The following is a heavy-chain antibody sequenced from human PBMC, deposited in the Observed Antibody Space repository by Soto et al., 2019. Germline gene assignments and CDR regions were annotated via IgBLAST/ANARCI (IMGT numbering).Heavy chain of an antibody. CDR3: ASTTTVTHYFDY. V-gene: IGHV4-31*03. CDR2: IYYSGST. Sequence: SETLSLTCTVSGGSISSGGYYWSWIRQHPGKGLEWIGYIYYSGSTYYNPSLKSRVTISVDTSKNQFSLKLSSVTAADTAVYYCASTTTVTHYFDYWGQGTLVTVS. J-gene: IGHJ4*02. CDR1: GGSISSGGYY. D-gene: IGHD4-17*01.